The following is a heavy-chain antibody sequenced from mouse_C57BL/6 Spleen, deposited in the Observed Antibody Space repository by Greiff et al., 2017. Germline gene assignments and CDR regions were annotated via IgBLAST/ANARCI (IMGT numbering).Heavy chain of an antibody. V-gene: IGHV1-82*01. CDR2: IYPGDGDT. J-gene: IGHJ3*01. CDR1: GYAFSSSW. CDR3: ARSRDSLAY. Sequence: QVQLQQSGPELVTPWASVTISCKASGYAFSSSWMNWVKQRPGKGLEWIGRIYPGDGDTNYNGKFKGKATLTAHKSSSTAYMQLSSLTSEDSAVYFCARSRDSLAYWGQGTLVTVSA.